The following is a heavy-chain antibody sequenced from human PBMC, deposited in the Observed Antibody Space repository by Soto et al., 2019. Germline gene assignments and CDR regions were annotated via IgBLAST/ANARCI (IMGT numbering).Heavy chain of an antibody. Sequence: SETLSLTCAVYGGSFSGYYWSWIRQPPGKGLEWIGEINHSGSTNYNPSLKSRVTISVDTSKNQFSLKLSSVTAADTAVYYCARTDYTSSWPHFDYWGQGTLVTVS. D-gene: IGHD6-13*01. J-gene: IGHJ4*02. CDR2: INHSGST. CDR1: GGSFSGYY. CDR3: ARTDYTSSWPHFDY. V-gene: IGHV4-34*01.